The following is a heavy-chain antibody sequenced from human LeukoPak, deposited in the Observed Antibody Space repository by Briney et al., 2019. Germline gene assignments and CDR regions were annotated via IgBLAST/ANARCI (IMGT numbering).Heavy chain of an antibody. J-gene: IGHJ4*02. CDR1: GFIVNTNY. D-gene: IGHD5-12*01. Sequence: PGGSLRPSCAASGFIVNTNYMGWVRQAPGKGLDWVSVIYSTGTTHYADSVKGRFTISRDNSNNTLYLQMNTLRAEDTAVYYCARVGAYGGYKYYFDYWGQGTLVTVSS. CDR3: ARVGAYGGYKYYFDY. CDR2: IYSTGTT. V-gene: IGHV3-53*01.